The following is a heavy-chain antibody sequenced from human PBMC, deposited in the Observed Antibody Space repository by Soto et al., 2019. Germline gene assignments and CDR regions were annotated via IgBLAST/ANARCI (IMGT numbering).Heavy chain of an antibody. V-gene: IGHV4-59*01. D-gene: IGHD6-25*01. CDR3: ARVFGSETRYYYGMDV. J-gene: IGHJ6*02. CDR2: IYYSGST. Sequence: SETLSLTCTVSGGSISSYYCSWSRQPPGKGLEWIGYIYYSGSTNYNPSLKSRVTISVDTSKNQFSLKLSSVTAADTAVYYCARVFGSETRYYYGMDVWGQGTTVTVSS. CDR1: GGSISSYY.